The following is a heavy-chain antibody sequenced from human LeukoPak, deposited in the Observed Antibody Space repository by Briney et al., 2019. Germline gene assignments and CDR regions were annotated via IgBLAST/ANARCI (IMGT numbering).Heavy chain of an antibody. D-gene: IGHD3-9*01. J-gene: IGHJ6*04. CDR3: ARGGSYDILTGYYYGMDV. CDR1: GDSVSSNSAA. CDR2: TYYRSKWYN. V-gene: IGHV6-1*01. Sequence: SQTLSLTCAISGDSVSSNSAAWNWIRQSPSRGLEWLGRTYYRSKWYNDYAVSVKSRITINPDTSKNQSSLQLNSVTPEDTAVYYCARGGSYDILTGYYYGMDVWGKGTTVTVSS.